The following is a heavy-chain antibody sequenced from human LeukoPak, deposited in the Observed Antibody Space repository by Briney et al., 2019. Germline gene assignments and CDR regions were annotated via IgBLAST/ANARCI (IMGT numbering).Heavy chain of an antibody. J-gene: IGHJ4*02. D-gene: IGHD6-13*01. Sequence: HGESLKISCKGSGYSFTSYWIGWVRQMPGKGLEWMGIIYPGDSDTRYSPSFQGQDTISADKSVSTAYLQWSSLKASDTAMYYCVLMRIAAAGTGGDYWGQGTLVTVSS. CDR1: GYSFTSYW. CDR2: IYPGDSDT. CDR3: VLMRIAAAGTGGDY. V-gene: IGHV5-51*01.